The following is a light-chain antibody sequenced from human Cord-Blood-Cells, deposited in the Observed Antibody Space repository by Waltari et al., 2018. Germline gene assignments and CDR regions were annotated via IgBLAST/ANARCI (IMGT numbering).Light chain of an antibody. J-gene: IGKJ1*01. CDR3: QQYNNWWT. Sequence: EIVMTQSPATLSVSPGERATLSCRASQGVSSNLAWYQQKPGQAPRLLIYGASTRATGIPARFSGSGSGTEFTLTISSLQSEDFAVYYCQQYNNWWTFGQGIKVEIK. CDR1: QGVSSN. CDR2: GAS. V-gene: IGKV3-15*01.